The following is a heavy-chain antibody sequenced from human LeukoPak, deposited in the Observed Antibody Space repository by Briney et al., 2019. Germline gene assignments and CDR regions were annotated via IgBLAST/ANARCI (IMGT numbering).Heavy chain of an antibody. Sequence: GGSLRLSCAASGFTFSSYGMHWVRQAPGKGLEWVAVIWYDGSNKYYADSVKGRFTISRDNSKNTLYLQMNSLRAEDTAVYYCAKRGEDADYFDYWGQGTLVTVSS. CDR3: AKRGEDADYFDY. CDR2: IWYDGSNK. J-gene: IGHJ4*02. CDR1: GFTFSSYG. D-gene: IGHD3-10*01. V-gene: IGHV3-33*06.